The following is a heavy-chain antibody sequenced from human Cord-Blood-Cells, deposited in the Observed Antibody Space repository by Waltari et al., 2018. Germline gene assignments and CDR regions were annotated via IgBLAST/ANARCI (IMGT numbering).Heavy chain of an antibody. J-gene: IGHJ1*01. CDR1: GYTFTSSY. CDR2: INPSGGST. V-gene: IGHV1-46*01. D-gene: IGHD3-10*01. Sequence: QVQLVQSGAEVKKPGASVKVSCKASGYTFTSSYMHWVRQAPGQGLEWMGIINPSGGSTSYAQKFQGRVTMTRDTSTSTVYMELSSLRSEDTAVYYCARQTSKYGSGSYFQHWGQGTLVTVSS. CDR3: ARQTSKYGSGSYFQH.